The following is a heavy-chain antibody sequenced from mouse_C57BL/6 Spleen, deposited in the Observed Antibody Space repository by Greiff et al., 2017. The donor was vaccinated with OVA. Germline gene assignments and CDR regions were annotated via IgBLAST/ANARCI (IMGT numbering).Heavy chain of an antibody. CDR2: ITHSGET. D-gene: IGHD3-2*02. Sequence: VQLVESGPGLVKPSQSLFLTCSITGFPITSGYYWIWIRQSPGKPLEWMGYITHSGETFYNPSLQSPISITRETSKNQFFLQLNSVTTEDTAMYYCAGDSSGYDYFDYWGQGTTLTVSS. V-gene: IGHV12-3*01. J-gene: IGHJ2*01. CDR3: AGDSSGYDYFDY. CDR1: GFPITSGYY.